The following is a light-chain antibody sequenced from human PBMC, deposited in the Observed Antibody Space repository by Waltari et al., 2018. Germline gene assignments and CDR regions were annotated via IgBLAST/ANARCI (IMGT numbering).Light chain of an antibody. J-gene: IGKJ1*01. V-gene: IGKV3-15*01. Sequence: EIVMTQSPATLSVSPGERATLPCRASQSVSSNLAWDQQKPGQAPRLLIYGASPRATCIPARFSGSGSGTEFTLTISSLQSEDCAVYYCQQYNNWPRTFGQGTKVEIK. CDR3: QQYNNWPRT. CDR1: QSVSSN. CDR2: GAS.